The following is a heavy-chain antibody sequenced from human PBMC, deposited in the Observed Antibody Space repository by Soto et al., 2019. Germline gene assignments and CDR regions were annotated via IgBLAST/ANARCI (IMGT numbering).Heavy chain of an antibody. CDR1: GFTFSSYT. Sequence: PGGSLRLSCAASGFTFSSYTMNWVRQAPGKGLEWVSYISSSSTYIYVADSVKGRFTISRDNAKNSLYLQMNVLRPENTAVYYCRDGHSSDRGGQG. D-gene: IGHD2-15*01. J-gene: IGHJ5*02. CDR3: RDGHSSDR. CDR2: ISSSSTYI. V-gene: IGHV3-21*06.